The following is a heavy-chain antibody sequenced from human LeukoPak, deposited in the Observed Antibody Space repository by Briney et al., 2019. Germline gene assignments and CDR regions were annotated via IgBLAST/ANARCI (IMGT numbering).Heavy chain of an antibody. V-gene: IGHV3-74*01. CDR3: ARGGRNWELLFLGLPDY. CDR1: GFTFSSYS. Sequence: PGGSLRLSCAASGFTFSSYSMNWVRQAPGKGLVWVSRINSDGSSTSYADSVKGRFTISRDNAKNTLYLQMNSLKAEDTAVYYCARGGRNWELLFLGLPDYWGQGTLVTVSS. CDR2: INSDGSST. J-gene: IGHJ4*02. D-gene: IGHD1-26*01.